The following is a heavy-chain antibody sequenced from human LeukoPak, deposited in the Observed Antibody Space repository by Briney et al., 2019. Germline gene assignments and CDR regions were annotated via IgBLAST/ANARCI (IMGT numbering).Heavy chain of an antibody. CDR2: LYSDGRT. CDR1: GFTVSSNY. D-gene: IGHD6-19*01. Sequence: GGSLRLSCGASGFTVSSNYMGWVRQAPGKGLEWVSILYSDGRTYYADSVKGRFTISRDDSKNTLDLQMNSLRAEDTAVYYCTRAGAVAGKREYYFDYWGQGTLITVSS. CDR3: TRAGAVAGKREYYFDY. V-gene: IGHV3-53*01. J-gene: IGHJ4*02.